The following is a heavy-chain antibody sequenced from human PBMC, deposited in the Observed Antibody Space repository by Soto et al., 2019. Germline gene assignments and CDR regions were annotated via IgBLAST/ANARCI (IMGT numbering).Heavy chain of an antibody. V-gene: IGHV3-15*01. Sequence: EVQLVESGGGLVKPGGSLRLSCAASGFTFSNAWMSWVRQAPGKGLEWVGRIKSKTDGGTTDYAAPVKGRFTISRDDSNNTLYLQMNSLKTEDTAVYYCTTERDVLRFLEWSTYDYWGQGTLVTVSS. CDR2: IKSKTDGGTT. D-gene: IGHD3-3*01. CDR3: TTERDVLRFLEWSTYDY. CDR1: GFTFSNAW. J-gene: IGHJ4*02.